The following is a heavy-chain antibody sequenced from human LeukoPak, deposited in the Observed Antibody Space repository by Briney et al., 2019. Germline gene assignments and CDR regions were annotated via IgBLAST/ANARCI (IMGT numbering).Heavy chain of an antibody. D-gene: IGHD3-3*01. CDR2: ISSSSSYI. Sequence: GGSLRLSCAASGFTFSSYSMNWVRQAPGKGLEWVSSISSSSSYIYYADSVKGRFTISRDNAKNSLYLQMNSLRAEDTAMYYCARASQPDFWSGNYGMDVWGQGTTVTVSS. CDR3: ARASQPDFWSGNYGMDV. V-gene: IGHV3-21*01. CDR1: GFTFSSYS. J-gene: IGHJ6*02.